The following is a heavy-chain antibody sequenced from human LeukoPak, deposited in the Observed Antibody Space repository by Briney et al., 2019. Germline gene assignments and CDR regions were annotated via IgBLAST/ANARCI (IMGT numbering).Heavy chain of an antibody. CDR1: GGSISSGGYY. Sequence: PSETLSLTCTVSGGSISSGGYYWGWIRQPPGKGLEWNGYNYHSGSTYYNPSLKSRVTISVDRSKNQFSLKLSSVTAADTAVYYCASARHEYCSSTSCPFDYWGQGTLVTVSS. D-gene: IGHD2-2*01. CDR2: NYHSGST. V-gene: IGHV4-30-2*01. CDR3: ASARHEYCSSTSCPFDY. J-gene: IGHJ4*02.